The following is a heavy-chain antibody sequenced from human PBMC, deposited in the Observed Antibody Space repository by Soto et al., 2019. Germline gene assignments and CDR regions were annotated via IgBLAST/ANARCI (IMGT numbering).Heavy chain of an antibody. V-gene: IGHV3-48*03. CDR3: AREVYYYDSTY. D-gene: IGHD3-22*01. J-gene: IGHJ4*02. Sequence: EVQLVESGGGLVQPGGSLRLSCAASGFTFSSYEMNWVRQAPGKGLEWVSYISSSGSTIYYADSVKGRFTISRDNAKNSLYLQMNSLRAEDTAVYYCAREVYYYDSTYWGQGTLVTVSS. CDR2: ISSSGSTI. CDR1: GFTFSSYE.